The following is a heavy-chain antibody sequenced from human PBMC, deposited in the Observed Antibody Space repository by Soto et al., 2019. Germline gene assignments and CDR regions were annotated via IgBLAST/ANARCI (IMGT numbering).Heavy chain of an antibody. V-gene: IGHV6-1*01. CDR2: TYYRSKWYN. J-gene: IGHJ6*02. CDR1: GDSVSSNSAA. D-gene: IGHD6-6*01. Sequence: PSQTLSLTCVISGDSVSSNSAAWNWIRQSPSRGLEWLGRTYYRSKWYNDYAVSVKSRITINPDTSKNQFSLQLNSVTPEDTAVYYCARDSTPTIAALVYYYYYGMDVWGQGTTVTVSS. CDR3: ARDSTPTIAALVYYYYYGMDV.